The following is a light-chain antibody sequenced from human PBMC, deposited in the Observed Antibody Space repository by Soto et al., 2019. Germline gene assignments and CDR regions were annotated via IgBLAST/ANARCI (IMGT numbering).Light chain of an antibody. V-gene: IGLV2-8*01. CDR3: SSYAGSNIWV. J-gene: IGLJ3*02. CDR2: DVS. Sequence: QSVLTQPPSASGSPGQSVTISCTGTNNDVGRYNYVSWYQQHPGKAPKVIISDVSERPSGVPDRFSGSKSGNTASLTVSGLQAEDEADYYCSSYAGSNIWVFGGGTKVTVL. CDR1: NNDVGRYNY.